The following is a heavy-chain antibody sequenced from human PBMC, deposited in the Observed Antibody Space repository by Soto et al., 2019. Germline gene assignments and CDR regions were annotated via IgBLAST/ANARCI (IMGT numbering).Heavy chain of an antibody. J-gene: IGHJ5*02. CDR3: ARDHIVVVPPDIEYNWFDL. V-gene: IGHV1-2*02. D-gene: IGHD2-2*02. CDR1: GYTYTGDY. CDR2: INPNSGGT. Sequence: PAELSCKASGYTYTGDYRRWVQPAKRKGLEWMGWINPNSGGTNYVEKFQGRVTMTRDTSISTAYMELSRLRSDDTAVYYCARDHIVVVPPDIEYNWFDLWGQGNLVTVAS.